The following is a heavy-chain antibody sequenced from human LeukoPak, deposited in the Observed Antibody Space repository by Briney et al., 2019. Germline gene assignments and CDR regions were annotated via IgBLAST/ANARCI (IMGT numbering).Heavy chain of an antibody. D-gene: IGHD7-27*01. Sequence: GGSLRLSCAASGFTFSSYSMNWVRQAPGKGLEWVSYISSSSSTIYYADSVKGRFTISRDNAKSTLYLQMNSLRAEDTAVYYCAKTPPGSANWGDGYWGQGTLVTVSS. CDR3: AKTPPGSANWGDGY. J-gene: IGHJ4*02. V-gene: IGHV3-48*01. CDR1: GFTFSSYS. CDR2: ISSSSSTI.